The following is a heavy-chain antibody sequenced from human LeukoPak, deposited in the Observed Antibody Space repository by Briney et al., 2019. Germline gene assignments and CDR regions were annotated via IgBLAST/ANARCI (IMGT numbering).Heavy chain of an antibody. CDR1: GGSFSGYY. D-gene: IGHD6-13*01. CDR2: INHSGST. CDR3: ARERGSSWYKRALDY. Sequence: PSETLSLTCAVYGGSFSGYYWSWIRQPPGKGLEWIGEINHSGSTNYNPSLKSRVTISVDTSKNQFSLKLSSVTAADTAVYYCARERGSSWYKRALDYWGQGTLVTVSS. V-gene: IGHV4-34*01. J-gene: IGHJ4*02.